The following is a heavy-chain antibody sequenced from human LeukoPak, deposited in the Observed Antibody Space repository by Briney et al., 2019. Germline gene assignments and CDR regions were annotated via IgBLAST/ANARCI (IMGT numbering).Heavy chain of an antibody. CDR1: GYRFTDYY. D-gene: IGHD2-2*01. CDR3: ARELGFCSSTSCPLYHY. J-gene: IGHJ4*02. Sequence: GASVNVSCTASGYRFTDYYLHWVRQAPGQGLEWMGWINPTDGGTNYAQKFHGRVTMTRVTSITTAYMELNRLTSDDTAAYYCARELGFCSSTSCPLYHYWGQGTLVTVSS. CDR2: INPTDGGT. V-gene: IGHV1-2*02.